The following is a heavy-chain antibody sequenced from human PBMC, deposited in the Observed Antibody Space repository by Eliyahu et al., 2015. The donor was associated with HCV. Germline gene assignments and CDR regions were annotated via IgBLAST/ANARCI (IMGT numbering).Heavy chain of an antibody. CDR3: AKLLAVAGPHDAFDI. V-gene: IGHV3-30*18. D-gene: IGHD6-19*01. J-gene: IGHJ3*02. CDR2: VSYDGTNK. Sequence: QVQLVQSGGGVVQPGRSLRLSCAASGFTFSAYGMHWVRQAPARPGAGVAFVSYDGTNKYFADSVEGRFTLSRDNSQNTVYLLMNSLRPEDTAVYYCAKLLAVAGPHDAFDIWGQGTMVTVSS. CDR1: GFTFSAYG.